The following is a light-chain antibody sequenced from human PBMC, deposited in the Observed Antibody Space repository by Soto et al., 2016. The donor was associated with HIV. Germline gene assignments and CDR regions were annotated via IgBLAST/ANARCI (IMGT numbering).Light chain of an antibody. CDR1: QDISNY. Sequence: DIQMTQSPSSLSASVGDRVTITCQASQDISNYLNWYQQKPGKAPKLLIYDTSNLETGVPSRFSGSGSGTDFTFTISSLQPEDSASYFCLQDYTYPYTFGQGTKFGDQT. V-gene: IGKV1-33*01. CDR2: DTS. J-gene: IGKJ2*01. CDR3: LQDYTYPYT.